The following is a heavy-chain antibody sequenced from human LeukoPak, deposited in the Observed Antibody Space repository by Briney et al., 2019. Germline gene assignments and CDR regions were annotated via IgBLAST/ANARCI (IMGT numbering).Heavy chain of an antibody. CDR3: ARDRGSGWYKYYFDY. D-gene: IGHD6-19*01. Sequence: ASVKVSCKASGYTFTSYYMHWVRQAPGQGLEWMGIINPGGGSTSYAQKFQGRVTMTRDTSTSTVYMELSSLRSEDTAVYYCARDRGSGWYKYYFDYWGQGTLVTVSS. V-gene: IGHV1-46*01. J-gene: IGHJ4*02. CDR1: GYTFTSYY. CDR2: INPGGGST.